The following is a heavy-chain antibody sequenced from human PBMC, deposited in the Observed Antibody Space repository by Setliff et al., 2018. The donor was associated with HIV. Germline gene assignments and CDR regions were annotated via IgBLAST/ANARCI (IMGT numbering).Heavy chain of an antibody. CDR1: GGPISSTNW. V-gene: IGHV4-4*02. Sequence: PSETLSLTCAVSGGPISSTNWWNWVRQPPGKGLEWIGEIYHSGDTNYNPSLKSRVTISVDKSKNQFSLKLTSVTAADTAVYYCARVAAGTYEKGDWFDPWGQGTQVTVSS. J-gene: IGHJ5*02. D-gene: IGHD3-10*01. CDR2: IYHSGDT. CDR3: ARVAAGTYEKGDWFDP.